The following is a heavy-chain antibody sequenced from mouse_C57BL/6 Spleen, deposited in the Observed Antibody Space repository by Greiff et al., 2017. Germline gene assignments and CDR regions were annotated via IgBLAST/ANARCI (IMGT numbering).Heavy chain of an antibody. CDR1: GYTFTDYE. CDR3: TRDYNGSSYDFDY. Sequence: QVQLQQSGAELVRPGASVTLSCKASGYTFTDYEMHWVKQTPVHGLEWIGAIAPVTGGTAYNQKFKGKAILTADKSSSTAYMRLRSLTSEDSAVYYWTRDYNGSSYDFDYWGQGTTLTVSS. V-gene: IGHV1-15*01. D-gene: IGHD1-1*01. CDR2: IAPVTGGT. J-gene: IGHJ2*01.